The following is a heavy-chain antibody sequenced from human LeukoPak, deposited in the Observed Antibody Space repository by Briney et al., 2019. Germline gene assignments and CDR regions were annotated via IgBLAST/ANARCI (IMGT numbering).Heavy chain of an antibody. V-gene: IGHV1-46*01. J-gene: IGHJ5*02. CDR3: ARWRVAAAGGFDP. Sequence: VSVKVSCKASGYTFTSYYMHWVRQAPGQGLEWMGIINPSGGSTSYAQKFQGRVTMTRDTSTSTVYMELSSLRSEDTAVYYCARWRVAAAGGFDPWGQGTLVTVSS. D-gene: IGHD6-13*01. CDR1: GYTFTSYY. CDR2: INPSGGST.